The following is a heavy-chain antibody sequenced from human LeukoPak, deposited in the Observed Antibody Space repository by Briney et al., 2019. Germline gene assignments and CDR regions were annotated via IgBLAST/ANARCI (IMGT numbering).Heavy chain of an antibody. D-gene: IGHD3-10*01. V-gene: IGHV4-59*08. CDR2: FFYSGST. J-gene: IGHJ4*02. CDR1: GGSISGYY. Sequence: SETLSLTCTVSGGSISGYYWSWIRQPPGKGLEWIGYFFYSGSTNYNPSLKSRVTISVDTSKNQFSLKLNSVTAADTAVYYCARLYYGSGSYYLDYWGLGTLVTVFS. CDR3: ARLYYGSGSYYLDY.